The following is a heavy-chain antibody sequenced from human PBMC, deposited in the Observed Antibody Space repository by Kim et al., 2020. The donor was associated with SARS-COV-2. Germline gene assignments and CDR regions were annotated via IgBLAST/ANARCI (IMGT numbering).Heavy chain of an antibody. V-gene: IGHV4-31*03. CDR2: IYYSGST. CDR3: AREDGNSRYFDL. D-gene: IGHD1-7*01. Sequence: SETLSLTCTVSGGSISSGGYYWSWIRQHPGKGLEWIGYIYYSGSTYYNPSLKSRVTISVDTSKNQFSLKLSSVTAADTAVSYCAREDGNSRYFDLWGRGTLVTVSS. J-gene: IGHJ2*01. CDR1: GGSISSGGYY.